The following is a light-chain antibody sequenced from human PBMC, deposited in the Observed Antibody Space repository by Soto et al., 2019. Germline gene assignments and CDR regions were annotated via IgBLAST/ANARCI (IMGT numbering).Light chain of an antibody. Sequence: DIQMTQSPSSLSASIGDRVTITCRASQGINHFLAWYQQKPGKVPKLLNYAASTLHSGVPSRFSGSGSGTDFSLTIRSLQPEDVATYYCQKYDGSPLTYGGGTKVEIK. CDR2: AAS. V-gene: IGKV1-27*01. J-gene: IGKJ4*01. CDR3: QKYDGSPLT. CDR1: QGINHF.